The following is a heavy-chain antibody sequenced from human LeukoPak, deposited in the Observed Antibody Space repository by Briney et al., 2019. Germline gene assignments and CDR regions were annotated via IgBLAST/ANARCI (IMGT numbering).Heavy chain of an antibody. D-gene: IGHD1-1*01. CDR2: LYSGGSA. CDR3: ARDSETETGWYYYGMDV. V-gene: IGHV3-53*01. J-gene: IGHJ6*02. Sequence: PGGSLRLSCAASGFTVSSNYMNWVRQAPGKGLEWIAVLYSGGSAYYADSVKGRFTISRDNSKNTLYLQIYSLRAEDTAIYYCARDSETETGWYYYGMDVWGQGTTVTVSS. CDR1: GFTVSSNY.